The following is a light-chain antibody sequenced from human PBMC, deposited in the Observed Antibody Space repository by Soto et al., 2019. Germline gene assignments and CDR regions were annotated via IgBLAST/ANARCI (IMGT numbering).Light chain of an antibody. Sequence: EIVLTQSPGTLSLSPGERATLSRRASQSVSSSYLAWYQQKPGQAPRLLIYGASSRATGIPDRFSGSGSGTDFTLTISRLEPEDFAVYYCQQYGSSLFAFGQGTKVDIK. CDR3: QQYGSSLFA. V-gene: IGKV3-20*01. CDR1: QSVSSSY. CDR2: GAS. J-gene: IGKJ1*01.